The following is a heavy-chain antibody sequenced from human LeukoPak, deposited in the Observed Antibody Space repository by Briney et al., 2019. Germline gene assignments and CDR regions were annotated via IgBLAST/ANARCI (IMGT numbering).Heavy chain of an antibody. V-gene: IGHV4-39*07. CDR1: GGSISSSSYY. J-gene: IGHJ5*02. CDR3: ARVYNGELGVWFDP. CDR2: IYYSGST. Sequence: PSETLSLTCTVSGGSISSSSYYWGWIRQPPGKGLEWIGSIYYSGSTYYNPSLKSRVTISVDTSKNQFSLKLSSVTAADTAVYYCARVYNGELGVWFDPWGQGTLVTVSS. D-gene: IGHD3-10*01.